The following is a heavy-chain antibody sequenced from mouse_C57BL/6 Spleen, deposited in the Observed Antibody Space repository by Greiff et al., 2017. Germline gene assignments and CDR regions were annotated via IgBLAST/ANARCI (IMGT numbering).Heavy chain of an antibody. CDR2: INPNNGGT. CDR1: GYTFTDYN. CDR3: ARGGLRAWFAY. D-gene: IGHD2-4*01. J-gene: IGHJ3*01. Sequence: VQLKESGPELVKPGASVTMSCKASGYTFTDYNMHWVKQSHGKSLEWIGYINPNNGGTSYNQKFKGKATLTVNKSSSTAYMELHSVTSEDSAVYYCARGGLRAWFAYGGQGTLVTVSA. V-gene: IGHV1-22*01.